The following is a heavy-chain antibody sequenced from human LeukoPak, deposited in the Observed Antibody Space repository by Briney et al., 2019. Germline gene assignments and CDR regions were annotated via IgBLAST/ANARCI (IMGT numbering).Heavy chain of an antibody. J-gene: IGHJ5*02. V-gene: IGHV1-8*01. CDR1: GYSFTDYD. CDR2: MNPKTDNT. CDR3: ARDRDTSSSWYWSSPTPKNWFDP. Sequence: GASVKVSCKTSGYSFTDYDIHWVRQATGQGLEWMGWMNPKTDNTEYAQKFQGRVTLTWTTSISTAYMELSSLKSEDTAVYYCARDRDTSSSWYWSSPTPKNWFDPWGQGTLVTVSS. D-gene: IGHD6-13*01.